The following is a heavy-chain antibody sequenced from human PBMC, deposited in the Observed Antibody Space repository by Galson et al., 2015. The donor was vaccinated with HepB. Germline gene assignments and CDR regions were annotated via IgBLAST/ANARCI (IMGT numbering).Heavy chain of an antibody. CDR2: IIASGGTT. J-gene: IGHJ4*02. Sequence: FSDSAMNWVRQAPGKGLEWVSSIIASGGTTYYVDSVKGRFTISRDNSKNTHYLQMSSLRAEDTAVYYCAEGLGESYGKYFFDYWGQGTLVTVSS. D-gene: IGHD1-26*01. CDR3: AEGLGESYGKYFFDY. V-gene: IGHV3-23*01. CDR1: FSDSA.